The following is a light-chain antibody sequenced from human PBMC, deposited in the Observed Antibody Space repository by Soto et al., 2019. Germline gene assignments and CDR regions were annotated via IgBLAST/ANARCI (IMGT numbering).Light chain of an antibody. J-gene: IGKJ1*01. Sequence: DIQMTQSPSTLSASVGDRVTITCRASQSISNWLAWYQQKPGKAPNLLIYDASSLESGVPSRFSGSGSGTVFTLTISSLQPDDFATYYCQQYNSLWTFGQGTKVGIK. CDR1: QSISNW. CDR2: DAS. CDR3: QQYNSLWT. V-gene: IGKV1-5*01.